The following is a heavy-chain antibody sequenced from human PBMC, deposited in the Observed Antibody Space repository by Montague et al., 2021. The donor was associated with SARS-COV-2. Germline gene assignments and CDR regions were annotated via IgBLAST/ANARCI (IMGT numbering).Heavy chain of an antibody. V-gene: IGHV4-39*01. D-gene: IGHD4-17*01. CDR3: ARRRLREDYFDF. CDR2: VYYSGYT. CDR1: GDSVSSSDHY. J-gene: IGHJ4*02. Sequence: SETLSLTCTVSGDSVSSSDHYWGWIRQPPGKGLEWLGTVYYSGYTYCNPSVKGRVTISIDASKNQFSLKLNSLTATDTAIYHCARRRLREDYFDFWGQGTLLTVSS.